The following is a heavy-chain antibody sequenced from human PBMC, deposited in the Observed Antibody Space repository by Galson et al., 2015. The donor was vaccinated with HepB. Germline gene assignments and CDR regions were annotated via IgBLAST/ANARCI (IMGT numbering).Heavy chain of an antibody. D-gene: IGHD2-2*01. CDR1: GYTFTGYY. J-gene: IGHJ4*02. Sequence: SVKVSCKASGYTFTGYYMHWVRQAPGQGLEWMGWINPNSGGTNYAQKFQGRVTMTRDTSISTAYMELSRLRSDDTAVYYCARAPQDIVVVPAAIVDYWGQGTLVTVSP. V-gene: IGHV1-2*02. CDR2: INPNSGGT. CDR3: ARAPQDIVVVPAAIVDY.